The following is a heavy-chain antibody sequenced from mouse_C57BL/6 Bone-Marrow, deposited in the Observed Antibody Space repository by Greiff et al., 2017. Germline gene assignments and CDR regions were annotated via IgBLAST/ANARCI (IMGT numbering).Heavy chain of an antibody. D-gene: IGHD3-3*01. CDR3: AFQLTPFDY. J-gene: IGHJ2*01. CDR2: IYPRSGNT. V-gene: IGHV1-81*01. Sequence: VQLQQSGAELARPGASVKLSCKASGYTFTSYGISWVKQRTGQGLEWIGEIYPRSGNTYYNEKFKGKATLTADKSSSTAYMELRSLTSAASAGFFCAFQLTPFDYWGQGTTLTVSS. CDR1: GYTFTSYG.